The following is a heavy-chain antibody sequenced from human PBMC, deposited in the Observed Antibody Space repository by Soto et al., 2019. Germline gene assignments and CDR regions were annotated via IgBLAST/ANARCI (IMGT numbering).Heavy chain of an antibody. V-gene: IGHV3-30*18. CDR2: ISYDGSNK. Sequence: QVQLVESGGGVVQPGRSLRLSCAASGFTFSSYGMHWVRQAPGKGLEWVAVISYDGSNKYYADSVKGRFTISRDNSKNTLYLQMNSLRAEDTAVYYCAKTSVDIVAAPDYWGQGTLVTVSS. D-gene: IGHD5-12*01. CDR1: GFTFSSYG. J-gene: IGHJ4*02. CDR3: AKTSVDIVAAPDY.